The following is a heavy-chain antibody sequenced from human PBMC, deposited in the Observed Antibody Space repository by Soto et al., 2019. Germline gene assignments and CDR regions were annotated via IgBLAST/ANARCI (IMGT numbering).Heavy chain of an antibody. CDR3: AREGYSYGYYFDP. J-gene: IGHJ4*02. D-gene: IGHD5-18*01. Sequence: SETLSLTCPVSGGSISSSSYYWGWIRQPPGKGLEWIGSIYYSGSTYYNPSLKSRVTISVDTSKNQFSLKLSSVTAADTAVYYCAREGYSYGYYFDPWGQGTLVTVSS. V-gene: IGHV4-39*01. CDR2: IYYSGST. CDR1: GGSISSSSYY.